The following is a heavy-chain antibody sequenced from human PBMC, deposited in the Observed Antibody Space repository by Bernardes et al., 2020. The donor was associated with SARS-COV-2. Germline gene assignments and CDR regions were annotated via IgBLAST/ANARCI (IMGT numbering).Heavy chain of an antibody. D-gene: IGHD3-22*01. J-gene: IGHJ4*02. CDR3: ARDLVGIGWGYYYDSSGYFDY. V-gene: IGHV3-48*04. CDR1: GFTFSSYS. CDR2: ISSSSSTI. Sequence: GGSLRLSCAASGFTFSSYSMNWVRQAPGKGLEWVSYISSSSSTIYYADSVKGRFTISRDNAKNSLYLQMNSLRPEDTAVYYCARDLVGIGWGYYYDSSGYFDYWGQGTLVTVSS.